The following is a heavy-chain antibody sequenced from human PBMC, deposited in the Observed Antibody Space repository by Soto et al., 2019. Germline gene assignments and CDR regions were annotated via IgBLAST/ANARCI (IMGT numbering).Heavy chain of an antibody. D-gene: IGHD3-9*01. CDR2: INHSGST. V-gene: IGHV4-34*01. J-gene: IGHJ4*02. Sequence: QVQLQQWGAGLLKPSETLSLTCAVYGGSFSGYYWSWIRQPPGKGLEWIGEINHSGSTNYNPSLKSRVTIAVDTSKNQFSLKLSSVTAADTAVYYCARVHTLRYVIRYYFDYWGQGTLVTVSS. CDR1: GGSFSGYY. CDR3: ARVHTLRYVIRYYFDY.